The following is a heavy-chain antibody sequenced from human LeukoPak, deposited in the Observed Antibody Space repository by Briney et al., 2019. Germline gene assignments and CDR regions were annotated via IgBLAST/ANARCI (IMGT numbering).Heavy chain of an antibody. V-gene: IGHV1-18*01. Sequence: ASVKVSCKASAYTFARYGISWVRQAPGQGLEWMGWIGAYNGNTNYAQKLQGRVTMTTDTSTSTAYMELRSLRSDDTAVYYCARSGRGRADAFDIWGQGTMVTVSS. CDR3: ARSGRGRADAFDI. CDR2: IGAYNGNT. J-gene: IGHJ3*02. CDR1: AYTFARYG. D-gene: IGHD1-1*01.